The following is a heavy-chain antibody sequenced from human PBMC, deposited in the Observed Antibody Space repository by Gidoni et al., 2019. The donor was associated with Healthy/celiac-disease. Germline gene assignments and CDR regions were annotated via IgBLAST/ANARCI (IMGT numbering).Heavy chain of an antibody. V-gene: IGHV3-21*01. Sequence: EVQLVESGGGLVKPGGSLRLSCAAAGSTFSAYSMNWVRQAPGKGLEWFSSISSSSSYIYYADSVKGRFTISRDNAKNSLYLQMNSLRAEDTAVYYCARDFGEVDYYDSSGYTFDYWGQGTLVTVSS. CDR3: ARDFGEVDYYDSSGYTFDY. J-gene: IGHJ4*02. D-gene: IGHD3-22*01. CDR1: GSTFSAYS. CDR2: ISSSSSYI.